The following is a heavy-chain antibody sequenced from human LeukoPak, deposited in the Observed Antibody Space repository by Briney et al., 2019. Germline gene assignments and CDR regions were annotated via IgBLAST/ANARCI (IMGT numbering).Heavy chain of an antibody. CDR3: ARARGADSSAYYFDY. J-gene: IGHJ4*02. V-gene: IGHV3-23*01. D-gene: IGHD3-22*01. CDR2: ISGSDGST. CDR1: GFTFHNFA. Sequence: GGSPRLSCAASGFTFHNFAMHWVRLAPGKGLEWISSISGSDGSTYSADSVQGRFTISRDNSKNTLFLQMSSLRAEDTALYYCARARGADSSAYYFDYWGQGTLVTVSS.